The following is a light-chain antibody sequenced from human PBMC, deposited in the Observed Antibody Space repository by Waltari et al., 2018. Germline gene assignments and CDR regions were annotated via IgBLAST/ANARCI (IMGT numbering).Light chain of an antibody. CDR3: CSYAGRDNYV. J-gene: IGLJ1*01. V-gene: IGLV2-11*01. CDR1: SSDVGGYNY. Sequence: QSALTQPRSVSGSPGQSVTISCTGASSDVGGYNYVSWSQQPPGKAPKLIIYDVSKRPSGVPDRCSGSKSGNAASLTISGLRAEDEADYYCCSYAGRDNYVFGTGTQVTVL. CDR2: DVS.